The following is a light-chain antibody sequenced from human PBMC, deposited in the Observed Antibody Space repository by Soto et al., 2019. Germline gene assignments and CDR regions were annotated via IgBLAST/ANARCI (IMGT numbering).Light chain of an antibody. J-gene: IGLJ2*01. CDR3: SSYTSSNTLV. Sequence: QSALTQPASVSGSPGQSITISCTGTSSDVGAYNYVSWYQQHPGKAPKLMIFEVSDRPSGVSTRFSGSKSGNTASLTISGLQAEDEADYYCSSYTSSNTLVFGGGTKLTV. V-gene: IGLV2-14*01. CDR2: EVS. CDR1: SSDVGAYNY.